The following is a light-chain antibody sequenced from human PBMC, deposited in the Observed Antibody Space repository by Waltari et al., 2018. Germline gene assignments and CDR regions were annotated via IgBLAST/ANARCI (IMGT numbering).Light chain of an antibody. CDR2: EVS. V-gene: IGLV2-8*01. CDR1: SSDVGGYNY. Sequence: QSALTQPPSASGSPGQSVTISCTGTSSDVGGYNYVSWYQQHPGKAPKVMIYEVSKRPSGVPVRFPGSKSGNTASLTVSGVQAEDEADYYCSSYGGSNNLVFGGGTKLTVL. CDR3: SSYGGSNNLV. J-gene: IGLJ3*02.